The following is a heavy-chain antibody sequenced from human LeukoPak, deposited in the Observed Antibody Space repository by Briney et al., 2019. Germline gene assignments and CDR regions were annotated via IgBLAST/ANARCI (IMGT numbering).Heavy chain of an antibody. CDR2: ISYDGSNR. D-gene: IGHD1-26*01. CDR3: ARPTPLSGSSFDY. J-gene: IGHJ4*01. V-gene: IGHV3-30*03. CDR1: GFTFSSYG. Sequence: GGSLRLSCAASGFTFSSYGMHWGRQAPGKGLGWVAVISYDGSNRNYADSVKGRFTICRDNSKNTLYLQMNSLRAEDTAVYYCARPTPLSGSSFDYWGQGTLVTGSS.